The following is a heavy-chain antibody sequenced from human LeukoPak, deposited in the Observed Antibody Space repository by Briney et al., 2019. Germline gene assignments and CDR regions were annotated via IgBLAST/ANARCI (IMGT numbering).Heavy chain of an antibody. V-gene: IGHV3-23*01. CDR1: GFTFSSYA. D-gene: IGHD5-24*01. CDR2: ISGSGSST. J-gene: IGHJ4*02. CDR3: AKGRGDGYKYPLLFDH. Sequence: GGSLRLSCAASGFTFSSYAMGWVRQAPGKGLEWVSAISGSGSSTYYADSVKGRFTISRDNSKNTLYLQMNSLRAEDTAVYYCAKGRGDGYKYPLLFDHWGQGTLVTVSS.